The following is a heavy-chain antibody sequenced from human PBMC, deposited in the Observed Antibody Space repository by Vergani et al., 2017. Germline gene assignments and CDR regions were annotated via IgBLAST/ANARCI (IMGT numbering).Heavy chain of an antibody. Sequence: EVKLVESGGGLVQPGGSLRLSCAASGFTFSSYSMSWVRQAPGKGLEWVSKISSSSSTIYHADSVKGRFTISRDNAKNSLYLQMNSLRAEDTAVYYCARVLYGAGATPLDYWGQGTLVTVSS. CDR1: GFTFSSYS. CDR2: ISSSSSTI. D-gene: IGHD1-26*01. V-gene: IGHV3-48*01. J-gene: IGHJ4*02. CDR3: ARVLYGAGATPLDY.